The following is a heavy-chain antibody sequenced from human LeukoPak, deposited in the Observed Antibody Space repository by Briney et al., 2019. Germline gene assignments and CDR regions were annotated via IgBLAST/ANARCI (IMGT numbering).Heavy chain of an antibody. V-gene: IGHV3-23*01. J-gene: IGHJ4*02. Sequence: GGSLRLSCAASGFTFSSYAMSWVRQAPGKGLEWVSAISGSGGSTYYADSVKGRFTISRDNSKNTLYLQMNSLRAEDTAVYYCAGGYSYGGYYFDYWGQGTLVTVSS. CDR2: ISGSGGST. CDR1: GFTFSSYA. CDR3: AGGYSYGGYYFDY. D-gene: IGHD5-18*01.